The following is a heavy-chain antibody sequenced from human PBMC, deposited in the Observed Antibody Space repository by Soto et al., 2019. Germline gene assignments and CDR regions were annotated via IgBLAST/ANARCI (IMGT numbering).Heavy chain of an antibody. CDR2: ISSSSSTI. CDR3: AREEITGYNWFDP. Sequence: GGSLRLSCAASGFTFSSYSMNWVRQAPGKGLEWVSYISSSSSTIYYADSVKGRFTISRDNAKNSLYLQMNSLRAEETAVYYCAREEITGYNWFDPWGQGTLVTVSS. J-gene: IGHJ5*02. V-gene: IGHV3-48*01. CDR1: GFTFSSYS. D-gene: IGHD3-10*01.